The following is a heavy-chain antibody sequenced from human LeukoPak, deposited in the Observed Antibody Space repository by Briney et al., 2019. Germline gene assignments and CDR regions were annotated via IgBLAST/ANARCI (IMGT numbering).Heavy chain of an antibody. CDR3: ARDQQWLGYYYGMDV. CDR1: GGSFSSGSYY. J-gene: IGHJ6*02. V-gene: IGHV4-61*01. Sequence: SETLSLTCTVSGGSFSSGSYYWSWIRQPPGKGLEWIGCIYYSGSTNYNPSLKSRVTISVDTSKNQFSLKLSSVTAADTAVYYCARDQQWLGYYYGMDVWGQGTTVTVSS. D-gene: IGHD6-19*01. CDR2: IYYSGST.